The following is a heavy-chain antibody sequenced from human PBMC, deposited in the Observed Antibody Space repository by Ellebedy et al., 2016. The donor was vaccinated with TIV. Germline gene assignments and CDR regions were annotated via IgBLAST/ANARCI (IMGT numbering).Heavy chain of an antibody. CDR1: GGTVSNYA. J-gene: IGHJ4*02. Sequence: AASVKVSCKASGGTVSNYAISWVRQAPRQGIEWLGGLIPLVGIANYAQKFQGRVTITADKSTSTAYMELSSLRSEDTAVYYCARLDSIDSWGQGTLVTVSS. V-gene: IGHV1-69*10. CDR3: ARLDSIDS. CDR2: LIPLVGIA. D-gene: IGHD2-21*01.